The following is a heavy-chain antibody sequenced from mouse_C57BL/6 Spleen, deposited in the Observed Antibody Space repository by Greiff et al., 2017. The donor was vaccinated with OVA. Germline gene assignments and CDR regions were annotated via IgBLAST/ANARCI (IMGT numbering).Heavy chain of an antibody. CDR3: AKEGIGGNWYFDV. V-gene: IGHV1-52*01. J-gene: IGHJ1*03. CDR1: GYTFTSYW. Sequence: QVQLQQPGAELVRPGSSVKLSCKASGYTFTSYWMHWVKQRPIQGLEWIGNIDPSDSETHYNQKFKDKATLTVDKSSSTAYMQLSSLTSEDSAGYYCAKEGIGGNWYFDVWGTGTTVTVSS. D-gene: IGHD2-14*01. CDR2: IDPSDSET.